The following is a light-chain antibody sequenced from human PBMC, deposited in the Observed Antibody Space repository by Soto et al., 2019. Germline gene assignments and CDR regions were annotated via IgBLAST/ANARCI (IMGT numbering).Light chain of an antibody. V-gene: IGKV1-5*01. CDR3: QQYDNYRLT. J-gene: IGKJ4*01. CDR2: DAS. CDR1: QSINNW. Sequence: DIPMTQSPSFLSASVGDRVTITCRASQSINNWLAWYQQKPGKAPKFLIYDASNLESGVPSRFSGSASGTEFTLTISSLQPDDFATYYCQQYDNYRLTFGGGTKVDIK.